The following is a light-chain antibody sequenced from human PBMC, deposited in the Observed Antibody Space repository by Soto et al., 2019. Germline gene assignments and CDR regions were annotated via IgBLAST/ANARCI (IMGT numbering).Light chain of an antibody. V-gene: IGKV3-20*01. CDR1: QTVRNNY. CDR3: QHYGSSLT. CDR2: DAS. J-gene: IGKJ4*01. Sequence: EFVVNKPPGKLCFSKGYRSTLSCKASQTVRNNYLAWYQQKPGQAPRLLIYDASSRATGIPDRFSGGGSGTDFTLTISRLDTEDFAVYYCQHYGSSLTFGGGTKVDIK.